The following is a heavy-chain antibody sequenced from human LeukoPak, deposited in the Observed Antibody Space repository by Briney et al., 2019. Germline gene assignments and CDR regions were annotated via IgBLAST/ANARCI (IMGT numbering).Heavy chain of an antibody. Sequence: GGSLRLSCAVSGFTFSSYWMSWVRQAPGKGLEWVANIKQDGSEKYYVDSLKGRFTISRDNAKNSLYLQMNSLRAEDTAVYYCARPGIAVAGTYAFDIWGQGTMVTVSS. CDR3: ARPGIAVAGTYAFDI. V-gene: IGHV3-7*01. D-gene: IGHD6-19*01. CDR1: GFTFSSYW. J-gene: IGHJ3*02. CDR2: IKQDGSEK.